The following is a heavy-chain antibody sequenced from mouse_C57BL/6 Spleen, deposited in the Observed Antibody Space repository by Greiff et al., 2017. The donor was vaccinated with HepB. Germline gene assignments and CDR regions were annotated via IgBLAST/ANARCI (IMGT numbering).Heavy chain of an antibody. CDR3: ARGMVTTRYFDV. D-gene: IGHD2-2*01. V-gene: IGHV1-52*01. J-gene: IGHJ1*03. Sequence: VQLQQPGAELVRPGSSVKLSCKASGYTFTSYWMHWVKQRPIQGLEWIGNIDPSDSETHYNQKFKDKATLTVDKSSSTAYMQLSSLTSEDSAVYYCARGMVTTRYFDVWGTGTTVTVSS. CDR2: IDPSDSET. CDR1: GYTFTSYW.